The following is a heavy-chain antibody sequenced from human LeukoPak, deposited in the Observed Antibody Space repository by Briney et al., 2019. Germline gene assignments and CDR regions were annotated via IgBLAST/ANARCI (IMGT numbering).Heavy chain of an antibody. CDR2: IYYSGST. J-gene: IGHJ6*02. D-gene: IGHD6-13*01. CDR3: AREKPFGIAAAGMHYYYYYGMDV. CDR1: GGSISSYY. V-gene: IGHV4-59*01. Sequence: SETLSLSCTVSGGSISSYYWSWIRQPPGKGLEWIGYIYYSGSTNYNPSLKSRVTISVDTSKSQFSLKLSSVTAADTAVYYCAREKPFGIAAAGMHYYYYYGMDVWGQGTTVTVSS.